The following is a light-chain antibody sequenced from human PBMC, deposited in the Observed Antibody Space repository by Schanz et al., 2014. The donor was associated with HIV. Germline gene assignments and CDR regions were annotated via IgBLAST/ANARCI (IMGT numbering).Light chain of an antibody. Sequence: QSALTQPPSASGSPGQSVTISCTGTSSDVGGYNYVSWYQQHPGKAPKLMIYDVTKRPSGVPDRFSGSKSGTSASLAITGLQADDEADYYCQSFDRLMRGLVFGGGTKLTVL. J-gene: IGLJ2*01. CDR2: DVT. CDR3: QSFDRLMRGLV. V-gene: IGLV2-11*01. CDR1: SSDVGGYNY.